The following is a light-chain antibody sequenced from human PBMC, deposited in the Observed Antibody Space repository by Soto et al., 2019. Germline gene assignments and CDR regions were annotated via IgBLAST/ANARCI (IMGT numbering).Light chain of an antibody. CDR1: QAISIY. CDR3: QKYNSAPLT. V-gene: IGKV1-27*01. J-gene: IGKJ3*01. CDR2: SAS. Sequence: DIQLTQSPPSLSASVGDRVTITCRASQAISIYVAWYQQKPGKIPKLLIFSASTVQSGVPSRFSGRESGTDFTLTISNLQPEDVATYYCQKYNSAPLTFGPGTKVELK.